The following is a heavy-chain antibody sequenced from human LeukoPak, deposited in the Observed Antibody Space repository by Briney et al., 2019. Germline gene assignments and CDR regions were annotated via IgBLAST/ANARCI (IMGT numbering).Heavy chain of an antibody. V-gene: IGHV3-30*18. Sequence: GRPLRLSCAASGFTFSSYGMHWVRQAPGKGLEWVAVISYDGSNKYYADSVKGRFTISRDNSKNTLYLQMNSLRAEDTAVYYCAKVENYGDYFMVYGAFDIWGQGTMVTVSS. CDR2: ISYDGSNK. J-gene: IGHJ3*02. CDR3: AKVENYGDYFMVYGAFDI. CDR1: GFTFSSYG. D-gene: IGHD4-17*01.